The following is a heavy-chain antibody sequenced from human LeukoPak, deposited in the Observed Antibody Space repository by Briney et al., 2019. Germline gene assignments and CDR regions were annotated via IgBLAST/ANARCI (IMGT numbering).Heavy chain of an antibody. V-gene: IGHV3-11*04. CDR2: ISSSGTAT. J-gene: IGHJ3*02. CDR1: GFTFDDYY. D-gene: IGHD3-10*01. CDR3: ARPARSGICYPDAFEN. Sequence: GGSLRLSCTASGFTFDDYYITWIRQAPGKGLDWVAYISSSGTATYYADSVKGRFTISRDNAKNSLYLQMDSLKAEDTAMYYCARPARSGICYPDAFENWGQGTMVTVSS.